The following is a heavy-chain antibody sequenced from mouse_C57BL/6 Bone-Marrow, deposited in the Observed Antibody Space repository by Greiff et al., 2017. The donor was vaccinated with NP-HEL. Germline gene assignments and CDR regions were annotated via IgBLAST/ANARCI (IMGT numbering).Heavy chain of an antibody. Sequence: QVQLQQPGAELVKPGASVKLSCKASGYTFTSYWMHWVKQRPGQGLEWIGMIHPTSGSTNYNEKFKSKATLTVDKSSSTAYMQLSSLTSEDSAVYYCARENYGYDFDYWGQGTTLTVSS. D-gene: IGHD2-2*01. CDR1: GYTFTSYW. CDR2: IHPTSGST. V-gene: IGHV1-64*01. CDR3: ARENYGYDFDY. J-gene: IGHJ2*01.